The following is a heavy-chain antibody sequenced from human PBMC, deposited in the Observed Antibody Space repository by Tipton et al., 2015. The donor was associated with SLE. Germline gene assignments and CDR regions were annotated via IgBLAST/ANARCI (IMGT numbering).Heavy chain of an antibody. J-gene: IGHJ3*02. V-gene: IGHV4-38-2*02. CDR2: IYHSGST. D-gene: IGHD2-21*01. CDR3: ARVNYCGGDCYIDAFDI. CDR1: GYSISSGYY. Sequence: TLSLTCTVSGYSISSGYYWGWIRQPPGKGLEWIGSIYHSGSTHYNPSLKSRVTISVDTSKNQFSLKLSSVTAADTAVYYCARVNYCGGDCYIDAFDIWGQGTMITVSS.